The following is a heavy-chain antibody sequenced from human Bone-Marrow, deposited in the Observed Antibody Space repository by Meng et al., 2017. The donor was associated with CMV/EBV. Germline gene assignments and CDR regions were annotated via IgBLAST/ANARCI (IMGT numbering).Heavy chain of an antibody. D-gene: IGHD3-10*01. V-gene: IGHV4-59*12. CDR2: IYYSGST. CDR1: GGSISSYY. J-gene: IGHJ4*01. Sequence: SETLSLTCTVSGGSISSYYWSWIRQPPGKGLEWIGYIYYSGSTNYNPSLKSRVTISVDTSKNRFSLKLSSVTAADTAVYYCARDGYYGSGTLGFAYWGHGTLVTVSS. CDR3: ARDGYYGSGTLGFAY.